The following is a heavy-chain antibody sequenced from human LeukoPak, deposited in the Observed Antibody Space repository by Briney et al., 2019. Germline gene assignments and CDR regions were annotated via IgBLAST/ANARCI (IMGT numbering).Heavy chain of an antibody. V-gene: IGHV4-59*01. CDR1: GGSISSYY. CDR3: ARNSYYDFWSGYYYFDY. Sequence: SETLSLTCTVSGGSISSYYWSWIRQPPGKGLEWIGYTYYSGSTNYNPSLKSRVTISVDTSKNQFSLKLSSVTAADTAVYYCARNSYYDFWSGYYYFDYWGQGTLVTVSS. D-gene: IGHD3-3*01. J-gene: IGHJ4*02. CDR2: TYYSGST.